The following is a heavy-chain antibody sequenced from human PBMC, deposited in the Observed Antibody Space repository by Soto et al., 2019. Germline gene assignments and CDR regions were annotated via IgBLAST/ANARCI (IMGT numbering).Heavy chain of an antibody. D-gene: IGHD3-10*01. CDR2: ISSGSSYI. V-gene: IGHV3-21*01. J-gene: IGHJ5*01. Sequence: GGSLRLSCAASGFTFSGYTMNWVRQAPGKGLEWISSISSGSSYIYYAGSVKGRFTISRDNARNSLFLEMKTLRADDTAVYYCARDILSGGAYPDSCGQGTKVTVSS. CDR3: ARDILSGGAYPDS. CDR1: GFTFSGYT.